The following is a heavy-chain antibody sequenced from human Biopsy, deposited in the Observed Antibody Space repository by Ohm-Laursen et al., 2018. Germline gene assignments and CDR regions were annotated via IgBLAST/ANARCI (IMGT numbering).Heavy chain of an antibody. CDR3: ARAGDFGSRGAGDY. CDR1: GFTFSSYG. D-gene: IGHD3-10*01. J-gene: IGHJ4*02. Sequence: SLRLSCTASGFTFSSYGMHWVRQAPGKGLEYVSAISNTGDGTYYANSVKGRFTVSRDNSGNRLYLQMDSLRIEDTAIYFCARAGDFGSRGAGDYWGQGTLVTVSS. CDR2: ISNTGDGT. V-gene: IGHV3-64*01.